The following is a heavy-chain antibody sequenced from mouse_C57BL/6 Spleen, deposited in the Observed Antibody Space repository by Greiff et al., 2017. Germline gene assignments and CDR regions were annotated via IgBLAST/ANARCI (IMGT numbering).Heavy chain of an antibody. CDR3: ARHYYGLDY. D-gene: IGHD1-1*01. CDR1: GFTFSDYG. J-gene: IGHJ2*01. CDR2: ISNLAYSI. V-gene: IGHV5-15*01. Sequence: EVQLVESGGGLVQPGGSLKLSCAASGFTFSDYGMAWVRQAPRKGPEWVAFISNLAYSIYYADTVTGRFTNSRENAKNTLYLEMSSLRSEDTAMYYCARHYYGLDYWGQGTTLTVSS.